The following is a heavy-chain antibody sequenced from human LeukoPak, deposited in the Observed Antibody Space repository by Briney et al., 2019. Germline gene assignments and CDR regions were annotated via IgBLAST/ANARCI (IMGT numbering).Heavy chain of an antibody. J-gene: IGHJ3*02. CDR3: ARAGGPPYCSITSCYVALDAFDI. CDR1: GYTFTSYG. D-gene: IGHD2-2*01. V-gene: IGHV1-18*01. CDR2: ISAYNGDT. Sequence: ASVKVSCKASGYTFTSYGISWVRQAPGQGLEWMGWISAYNGDTTYAQKLQGRVTMTTDTSTSTAYMELRSLRSDDTAVYYCARAGGPPYCSITSCYVALDAFDIWGQGTMVTVSS.